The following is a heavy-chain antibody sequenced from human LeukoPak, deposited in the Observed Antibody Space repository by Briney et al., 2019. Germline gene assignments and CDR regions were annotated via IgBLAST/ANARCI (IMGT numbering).Heavy chain of an antibody. CDR2: ISSSGGST. CDR1: GFTFSSYA. J-gene: IGHJ3*02. Sequence: GGSLRLSCAASGFTFSSYAMHWVRQAPGKGLEYVSSISSSGGSTYYANSVKGRFTISRDNSKNTLYLQMGSLRPEDMAVYYCARLYCSSSSQPSCGAFDIWGQGTMVTVSS. D-gene: IGHD2-2*01. V-gene: IGHV3-64*01. CDR3: ARLYCSSSSQPSCGAFDI.